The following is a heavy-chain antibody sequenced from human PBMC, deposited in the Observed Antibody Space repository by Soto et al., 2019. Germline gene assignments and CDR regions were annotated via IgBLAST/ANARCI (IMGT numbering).Heavy chain of an antibody. J-gene: IGHJ6*02. Sequence: EVQLVESGGGLVQPGGSLRLSCAASGFTFRNYDMSWVRQGTGKGLEWVSGISAAGDPDYADSVEGRFTISRENAQNSFFLQMSSRRVGDTAVYYGDKTVRDLYGLEGWRYGTRV. V-gene: IGHV3-13*05. CDR2: ISAAGDP. D-gene: IGHD2-21*02. CDR3: DKTVRDLYGLEG. CDR1: GFTFRNYD.